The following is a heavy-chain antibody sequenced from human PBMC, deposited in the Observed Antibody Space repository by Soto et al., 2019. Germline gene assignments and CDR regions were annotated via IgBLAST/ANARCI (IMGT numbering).Heavy chain of an antibody. D-gene: IGHD3-22*01. V-gene: IGHV4-30-2*01. CDR3: ASEYSSGPYYFDY. CDR1: GGSISSGGYS. CDR2: IYHSGST. Sequence: KTSETLSLTCAVSGGSISSGGYSWSWIRQPPGKGLEWIGYIYHSGSTYYNPSLKSRVTISVDRSKNQFSLKLSSVTAADTAVYYCASEYSSGPYYFDYWGQGTLVTVSS. J-gene: IGHJ4*02.